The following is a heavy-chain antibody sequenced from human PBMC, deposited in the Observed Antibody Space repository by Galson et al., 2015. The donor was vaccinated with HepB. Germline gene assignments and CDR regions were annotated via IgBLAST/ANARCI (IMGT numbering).Heavy chain of an antibody. Sequence: TLSLTCSVSRGSISSGGYYWSWIRQHPGKGLEWIGYIYYNGSTNYNPSLKSRVTISLDTSKNQFSLKVSSVTAADTAVYYCARELRENMVTFGGLIARDYFYYMDVWGKGTTVTVSS. CDR3: ARELRENMVTFGGLIARDYFYYMDV. J-gene: IGHJ6*03. CDR2: IYYNGST. CDR1: RGSISSGGYY. V-gene: IGHV4-31*03. D-gene: IGHD3-16*02.